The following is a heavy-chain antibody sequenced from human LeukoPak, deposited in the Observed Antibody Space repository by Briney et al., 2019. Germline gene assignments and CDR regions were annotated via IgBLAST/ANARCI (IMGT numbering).Heavy chain of an antibody. V-gene: IGHV4-59*01. Sequence: SETLSLTCTVSGGSISSYYWSWIRQPPGKGLEWIGYIYYSGSTNYNPSLKSRVTISVDTSKNQFSLKLSSVTAADTAVYYCARGEWESDFDYWGQGTLVTVSS. CDR1: GGSISSYY. CDR2: IYYSGST. D-gene: IGHD1-26*01. J-gene: IGHJ4*02. CDR3: ARGEWESDFDY.